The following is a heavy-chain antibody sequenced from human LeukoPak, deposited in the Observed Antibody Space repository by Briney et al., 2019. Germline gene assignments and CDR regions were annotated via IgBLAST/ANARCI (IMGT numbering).Heavy chain of an antibody. CDR2: IYYSGST. D-gene: IGHD4-17*01. CDR3: ASARMTTVTEFDY. Sequence: SETLSLTCTVSGGSISRYYWSWIRQPPGKGLEWIGYIYYSGSTNYNPSLKSRVTISVDTSKNQFSLKLRSVTAADTAVYYCASARMTTVTEFDYWGQGTLVTVSS. CDR1: GGSISRYY. J-gene: IGHJ4*02. V-gene: IGHV4-59*01.